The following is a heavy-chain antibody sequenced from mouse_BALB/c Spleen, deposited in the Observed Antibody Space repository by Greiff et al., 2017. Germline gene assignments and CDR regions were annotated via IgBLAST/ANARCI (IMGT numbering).Heavy chain of an antibody. CDR1: GFSLSTSGMG. V-gene: IGHV8-12*01. CDR2: IYWDDDK. Sequence: QVTLKESGPGILQPSQTLSLTCSFSGFSLSTSGMGVSWIRQPSGKGLEWLAHIYWDDDKRYNPSLKSRLTISKDTSSNQVFLKITSVDTADTATYYCARRVGYYWYFDVWGAGTTVTVSS. D-gene: IGHD2-2*01. CDR3: ARRVGYYWYFDV. J-gene: IGHJ1*01.